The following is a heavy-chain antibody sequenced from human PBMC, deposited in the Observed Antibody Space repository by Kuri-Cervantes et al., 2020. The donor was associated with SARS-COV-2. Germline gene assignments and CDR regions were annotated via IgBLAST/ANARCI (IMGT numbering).Heavy chain of an antibody. Sequence: GESLKISCAASGFTFSSYSMNWVRQAPGKGLEWVSYISSSSSTIYYADSVKGRFTASRDNSKNTVYLQMNSLRPEDTAVYYCAKDSAMVGRGYMDVWGKGTTVTVSS. D-gene: IGHD2-15*01. CDR1: GFTFSSYS. V-gene: IGHV3-48*01. J-gene: IGHJ6*03. CDR3: AKDSAMVGRGYMDV. CDR2: ISSSSSTI.